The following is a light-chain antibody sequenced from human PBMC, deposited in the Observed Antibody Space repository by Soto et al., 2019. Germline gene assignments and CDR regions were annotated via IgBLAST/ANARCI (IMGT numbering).Light chain of an antibody. V-gene: IGKV3-20*01. CDR3: QLFGSSPPGYT. CDR1: QSVSSLF. CDR2: GAS. J-gene: IGKJ2*01. Sequence: EIVLTQSPGTLSVSPGERATLSCRASQSVSSLFLAWYQQKPGQAPRVLIYGASNRAAGIPDRFSGSGSGTDFTLTISRLEPEDFAVDHCQLFGSSPPGYTFGQGTKLEIK.